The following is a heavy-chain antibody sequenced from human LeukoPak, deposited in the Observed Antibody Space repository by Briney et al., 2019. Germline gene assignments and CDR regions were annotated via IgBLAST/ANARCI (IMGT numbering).Heavy chain of an antibody. CDR2: IYTSGST. CDR3: ARGGYSSGWYLGPPSAEYFQH. CDR1: GGSTSSYY. J-gene: IGHJ1*01. Sequence: PSETLSLTCTVSGGSTSSYYWSWIRQPAGKGLEWIGRIYTSGSTNYNPSLKSRVTMSVDTSKNQFSLKLSSVTAADTAVYYCARGGYSSGWYLGPPSAEYFQHWGQGTLVTVSS. D-gene: IGHD6-19*01. V-gene: IGHV4-4*07.